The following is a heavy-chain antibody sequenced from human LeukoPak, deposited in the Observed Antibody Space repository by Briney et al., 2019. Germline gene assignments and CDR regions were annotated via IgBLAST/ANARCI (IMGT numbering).Heavy chain of an antibody. D-gene: IGHD1-26*01. J-gene: IGHJ5*02. CDR2: IYTSGST. V-gene: IGHV4-61*02. CDR3: AREGIVDYNWFDP. CDR1: GGSISSGSYY. Sequence: SETLSLTCTVSGGSISSGSYYWSWIRQPAGKGLEWIGRIYTSGSTNYNPSLKSRVTISVDTSKNQFSLKLSSVTAADTAVYYCAREGIVDYNWFDPWGQGTLVTVSS.